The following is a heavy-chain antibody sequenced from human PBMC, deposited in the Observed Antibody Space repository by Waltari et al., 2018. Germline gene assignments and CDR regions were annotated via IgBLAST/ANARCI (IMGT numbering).Heavy chain of an antibody. J-gene: IGHJ6*02. CDR3: ARGNTKYGMDV. Sequence: EVQRVESGGHLIQPGGSMRRSCAASSFKVSSYYINWVRQAPGKGLAWVSILYPAGNTYYADSVKGRFTFSRDNSKNTLYLQMNSLRAEDTAVYYCARGNTKYGMDVWGQGTTVTVSS. D-gene: IGHD3-10*01. CDR1: SFKVSSYY. CDR2: LYPAGNT. V-gene: IGHV3-53*01.